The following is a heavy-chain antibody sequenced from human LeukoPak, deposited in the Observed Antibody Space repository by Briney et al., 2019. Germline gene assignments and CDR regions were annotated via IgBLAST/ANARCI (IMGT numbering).Heavy chain of an antibody. Sequence: SQTLSHTCTVPGDSLSSGGYHWSWIRQHPGEGLEWLAQIYHSGSTYYNSSLKSRLNISVVTSKNQFSLRLRSVSAADTAVYYCARLYRNWGVRHFDYWGQGTLVTVSS. CDR1: GDSLSSGGYH. J-gene: IGHJ4*02. CDR2: IYHSGST. V-gene: IGHV4-31*03. CDR3: ARLYRNWGVRHFDY. D-gene: IGHD7-27*01.